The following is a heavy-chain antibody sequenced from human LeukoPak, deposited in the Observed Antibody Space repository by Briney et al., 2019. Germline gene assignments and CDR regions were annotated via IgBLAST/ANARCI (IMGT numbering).Heavy chain of an antibody. Sequence: ASVKVSCKASGYTFTSYYMHWVRQAPGQGLEWMGWINPNSGDAGYAQKFQGRVTMTTNTSISTAYMELSSLRSDDTAVYYCARGGWLVLRYFDYWVRGTLVTVSS. J-gene: IGHJ4*02. V-gene: IGHV1-8*02. CDR3: ARGGWLVLRYFDY. CDR1: GYTFTSYY. CDR2: INPNSGDA. D-gene: IGHD3-9*01.